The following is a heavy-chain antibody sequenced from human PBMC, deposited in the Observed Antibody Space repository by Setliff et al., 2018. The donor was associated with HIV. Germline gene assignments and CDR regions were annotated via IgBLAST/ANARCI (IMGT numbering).Heavy chain of an antibody. CDR2: ISGSGGT. Sequence: ASVKVSCKTSGYTFTDYAIHWVRQAPGERLEWMGWISGSGGTKYSQKFQDRVTITRDTSATTVYMELSSLRSEDTAVYYCATLRINRDGSPGKAFDYWGQGTLVTVSS. J-gene: IGHJ4*02. V-gene: IGHV1-3*01. D-gene: IGHD5-12*01. CDR3: ATLRINRDGSPGKAFDY. CDR1: GYTFTDYA.